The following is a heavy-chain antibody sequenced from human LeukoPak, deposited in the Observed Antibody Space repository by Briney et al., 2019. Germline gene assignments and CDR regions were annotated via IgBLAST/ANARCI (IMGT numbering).Heavy chain of an antibody. J-gene: IGHJ4*02. D-gene: IGHD3-10*01. Sequence: GGSLRLSCAASGFTFSSYGIHWVRHAPGKGLEWVAFMRSDGSSNYYAESVKGRFTISRDNSESTLYLQMDSLRAEDTAVYFCARDQAGTWVLDYWGQGTLVTVSS. CDR2: MRSDGSSN. V-gene: IGHV3-30*02. CDR1: GFTFSSYG. CDR3: ARDQAGTWVLDY.